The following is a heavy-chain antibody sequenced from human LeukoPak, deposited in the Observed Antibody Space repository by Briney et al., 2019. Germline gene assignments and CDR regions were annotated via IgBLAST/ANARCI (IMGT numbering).Heavy chain of an antibody. V-gene: IGHV1-69*13. CDR2: ITPIFGTA. J-gene: IGHJ4*02. CDR1: GGTFSSYA. CDR3: ARGAWFGESHFDY. D-gene: IGHD3-10*01. Sequence: SVKVSCKASGGTFSSYAISWVRQAPGQGLEWMGGITPIFGTANYAQKFQGRVTITADESTSTAYMELSSLRSEDTAVYYCARGAWFGESHFDYWGQGTLVTVSS.